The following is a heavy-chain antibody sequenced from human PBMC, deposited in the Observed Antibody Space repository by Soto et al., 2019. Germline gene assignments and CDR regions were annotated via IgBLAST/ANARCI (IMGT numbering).Heavy chain of an antibody. Sequence: QLQLQESGPGLVKPSETLSLTCTVSGGSISSSSYYWGWIRQPPGKGLEWIGSIYYSGSTYYNPSLKSRVTLSVDTSKNQFSLKLTSVTAADTAVYSCARHGPPRGRYSGSYFGWFDPWGQGTLVTVSS. CDR1: GGSISSSSYY. D-gene: IGHD1-26*01. J-gene: IGHJ5*02. CDR2: IYYSGST. V-gene: IGHV4-39*01. CDR3: ARHGPPRGRYSGSYFGWFDP.